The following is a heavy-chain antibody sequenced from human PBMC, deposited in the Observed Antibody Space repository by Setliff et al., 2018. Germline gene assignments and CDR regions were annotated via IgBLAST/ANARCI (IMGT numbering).Heavy chain of an antibody. V-gene: IGHV4-59*01. Sequence: SETLSLTCTVSGGSISPYFWSWIRQPPGKGLEWIGYIYHNGNTNFNPSLKTRVTMSVDTSKNQFALNLTSVTAADTAVYYCVRDRTAYSYGLDVWGQGTTVTVS. CDR1: GGSISPYF. CDR2: IYHNGNT. CDR3: VRDRTAYSYGLDV. J-gene: IGHJ6*02. D-gene: IGHD5-18*01.